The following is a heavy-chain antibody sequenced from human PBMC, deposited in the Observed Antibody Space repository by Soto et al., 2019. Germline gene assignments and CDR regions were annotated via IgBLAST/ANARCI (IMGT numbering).Heavy chain of an antibody. CDR1: GGSISSYY. V-gene: IGHV4-59*01. Sequence: SETLSLTCTVSGGSISSYYWSWIRQPPGKGLEWIGYIYYSGSTNYNPSLKSRVTISVDTSKNQFSLKLSSVTAADTAVYYCARDSSSSWYMERWFDPWGQGTQGTVSS. CDR2: IYYSGST. D-gene: IGHD6-13*01. CDR3: ARDSSSSWYMERWFDP. J-gene: IGHJ5*02.